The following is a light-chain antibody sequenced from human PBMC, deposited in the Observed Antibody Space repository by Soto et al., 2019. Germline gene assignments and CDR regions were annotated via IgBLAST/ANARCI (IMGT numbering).Light chain of an antibody. J-gene: IGKJ1*01. Sequence: SRSSLSAAVGDIVTITCRASQTISRYLNWHQQRPGKAPKVLIYAASSLLGGVPSRFSGSGSGTDFTLTISSLQPEDFATYYCQHYTSHSEAFGQGTKVAIK. CDR3: QHYTSHSEA. CDR2: AAS. CDR1: QTISRY. V-gene: IGKV1-39*01.